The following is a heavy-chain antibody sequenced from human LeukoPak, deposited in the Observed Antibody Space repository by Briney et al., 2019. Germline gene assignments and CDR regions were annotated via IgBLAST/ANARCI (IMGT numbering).Heavy chain of an antibody. V-gene: IGHV3-30*18. Sequence: GGSLRLSCAASGFTFSSYGMHWVRQAPGKGLEWVAVISYDGSNKYYADSVKGRFTISRDNSKNTLYLQMNSLRAEDTAVYYCAKEGGFGEFLFNYYYGMDVWGKGTTVTVSS. D-gene: IGHD3-10*01. J-gene: IGHJ6*04. CDR2: ISYDGSNK. CDR3: AKEGGFGEFLFNYYYGMDV. CDR1: GFTFSSYG.